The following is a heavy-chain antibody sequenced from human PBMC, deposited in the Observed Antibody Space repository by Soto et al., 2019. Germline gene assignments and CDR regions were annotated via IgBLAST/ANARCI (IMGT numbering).Heavy chain of an antibody. Sequence: EVQILESGGRLVQPGKSLTISCAASGFTCREFAMSWVRQAPGKGLEWVATISGPGGVIYYADSVKGRFTISRDSSKNTVYLQMNSLRAEDTAMYHWAKYRIEDASSWYDSYDYCGQGTLVTVSS. CDR2: ISGPGGVI. J-gene: IGHJ4*02. CDR1: GFTCREFA. CDR3: AKYRIEDASSWYDSYDY. V-gene: IGHV3-23*01. D-gene: IGHD6-13*01.